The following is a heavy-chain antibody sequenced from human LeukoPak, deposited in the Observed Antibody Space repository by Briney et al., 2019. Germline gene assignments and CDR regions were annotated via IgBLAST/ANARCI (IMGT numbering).Heavy chain of an antibody. J-gene: IGHJ4*02. D-gene: IGHD4-17*01. CDR3: TRDNHHYGDYDY. V-gene: IGHV3-43*02. CDR2: ISGVGGST. CDR1: GFTFDVYA. Sequence: GGSLRLSCAASGFTFDVYAMHWVRQAPGKGLQWVSLISGVGGSTYYADSVKGRFTISRDNSKNSLYLQMNSLRTEDTALYYSTRDNHHYGDYDYWGQGTLVTVSS.